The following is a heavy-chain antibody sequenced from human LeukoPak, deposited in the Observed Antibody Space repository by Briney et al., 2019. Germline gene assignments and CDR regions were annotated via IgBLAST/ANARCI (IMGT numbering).Heavy chain of an antibody. Sequence: PSETLSLTCTVSGGSISSGGYYWSWIRQHPGKGLEWIGYIYYSGSTYYNPSLKSRVTISVDTSKNQFSLKLSSVTAADTAVYYCARPYSSGWYGIDYWGQGTLVTVSS. CDR1: GGSISSGGYY. J-gene: IGHJ4*02. CDR2: IYYSGST. D-gene: IGHD6-19*01. V-gene: IGHV4-31*03. CDR3: ARPYSSGWYGIDY.